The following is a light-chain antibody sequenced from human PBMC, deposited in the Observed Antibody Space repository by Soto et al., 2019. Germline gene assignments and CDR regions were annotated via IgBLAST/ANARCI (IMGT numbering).Light chain of an antibody. J-gene: IGKJ4*01. CDR3: QQRRDWPLT. Sequence: EIVLTQSPATLSLSPGERATLSCRASQSLGYYLAWFQQKRGQAPRLLIYDASNRATGIPARFSVSGSGTDFTLTISSLEPEDFAVYYCQQRRDWPLTFGGGTNVEIK. CDR1: QSLGYY. CDR2: DAS. V-gene: IGKV3-11*01.